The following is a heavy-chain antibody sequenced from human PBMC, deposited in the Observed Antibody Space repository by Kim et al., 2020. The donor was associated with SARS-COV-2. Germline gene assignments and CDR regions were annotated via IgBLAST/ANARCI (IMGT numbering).Heavy chain of an antibody. CDR1: GFTFSSYA. CDR3: AIPHSSGYYYNYYFDY. V-gene: IGHV3-23*01. J-gene: IGHJ4*02. D-gene: IGHD3-22*01. Sequence: GGSLRLSCAASGFTFSSYAMSWVRQAPGKGLEWVSAISGSGGSTYYADSVKGRFTISRDNSKNTLYLQMNSLRAEDTAVYYCAIPHSSGYYYNYYFDYWGQGTLVTVSS. CDR2: ISGSGGST.